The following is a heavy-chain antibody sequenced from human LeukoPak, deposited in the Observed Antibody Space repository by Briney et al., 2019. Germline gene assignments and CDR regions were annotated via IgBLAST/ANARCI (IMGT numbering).Heavy chain of an antibody. J-gene: IGHJ4*02. Sequence: GGSLRLSCAASGFTFSSYWMHWVRQVPGKGLMWVSRIDTGGSGTRYADSVKGRFTISRDNAKNTVYLQMNSLRAEDTAVYYCAKGGPHYGSGSYYAFDYWGQGTLVTVSS. CDR3: AKGGPHYGSGSYYAFDY. CDR2: IDTGGSGT. CDR1: GFTFSSYW. V-gene: IGHV3-74*01. D-gene: IGHD3-10*01.